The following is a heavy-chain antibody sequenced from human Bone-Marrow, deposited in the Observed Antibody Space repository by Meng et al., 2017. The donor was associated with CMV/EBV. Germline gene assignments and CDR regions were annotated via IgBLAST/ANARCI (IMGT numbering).Heavy chain of an antibody. CDR1: GFIFSSYG. D-gene: IGHD6-13*01. Sequence: GESLKISCAASGFIFSSYGMHWVRQALGKGLEWVAFIRYDGSNKYYADSVKGRFTISRDNSNNTLYLQMNSLRPEDTAVYYCAKPYSSSWYGWSDWFDPWGQGTLVTVSS. CDR2: IRYDGSNK. V-gene: IGHV3-30*02. CDR3: AKPYSSSWYGWSDWFDP. J-gene: IGHJ5*02.